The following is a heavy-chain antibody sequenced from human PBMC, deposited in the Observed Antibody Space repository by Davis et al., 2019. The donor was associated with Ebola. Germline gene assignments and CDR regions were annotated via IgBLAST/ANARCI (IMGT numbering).Heavy chain of an antibody. CDR2: IATDGSMT. D-gene: IGHD3-3*01. Sequence: PGGSLRLSCAASGFTFSSYWMHWVRHAPGKGLVWVSRIATDGSMTGYGDSVQGRFTISRDNAKNTLYLQMNDLRVEDTAVYYCAREGRVFGCDYWGQGALVTVSS. CDR1: GFTFSSYW. J-gene: IGHJ4*02. CDR3: AREGRVFGCDY. V-gene: IGHV3-74*01.